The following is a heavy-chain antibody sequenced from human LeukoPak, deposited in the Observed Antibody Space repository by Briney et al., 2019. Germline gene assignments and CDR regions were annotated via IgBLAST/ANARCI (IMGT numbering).Heavy chain of an antibody. D-gene: IGHD2-15*01. Sequence: GASVKVSCKASGYTFTSYGISWVRQAPGQGLEWMGWMNPNSGNTGYAQKFQGRVTITRNTSISTAYMELSSLRSEDTAVYYCARGSSGGSYYYYYYMDVWGKGTTVTVSS. CDR1: GYTFTSYG. CDR3: ARGSSGGSYYYYYYMDV. J-gene: IGHJ6*03. V-gene: IGHV1-8*03. CDR2: MNPNSGNT.